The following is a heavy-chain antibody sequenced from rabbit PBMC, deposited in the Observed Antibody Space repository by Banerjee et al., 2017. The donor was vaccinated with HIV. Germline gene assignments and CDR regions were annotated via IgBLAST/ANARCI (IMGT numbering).Heavy chain of an antibody. CDR3: ARDSLYSTSSTYRNNL. V-gene: IGHV1S45*01. CDR1: GFSFSSGYW. J-gene: IGHJ4*01. CDR2: IWTAGPGGT. Sequence: QEHLEESGGDLVKPEGSLTLTCTDSGFSFSSGYWICWVRQAPGKGLEWIGCIWTAGPGGTSYASWAKGRFTISKTSSTTVTLQMTSLTAADTATYFCARDSLYSTSSTYRNNLWGPGTLVTVS. D-gene: IGHD1-1*01.